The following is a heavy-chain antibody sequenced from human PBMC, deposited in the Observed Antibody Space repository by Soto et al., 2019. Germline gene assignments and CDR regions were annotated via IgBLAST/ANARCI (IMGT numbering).Heavy chain of an antibody. CDR2: INPNSGGT. Sequence: ASVKVSCKASGYTFTGYYMHCVRQAPGQGLEWMGWINPNSGGTNYAQKFQGRVTMTRDTSISTAYMELSRLRSDDTAVYYCALGAVAGTRAFDYWGQGTLVTVSS. CDR1: GYTFTGYY. V-gene: IGHV1-2*02. D-gene: IGHD6-19*01. J-gene: IGHJ4*02. CDR3: ALGAVAGTRAFDY.